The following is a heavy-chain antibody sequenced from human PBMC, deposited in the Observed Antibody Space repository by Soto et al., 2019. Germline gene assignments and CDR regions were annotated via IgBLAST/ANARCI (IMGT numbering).Heavy chain of an antibody. Sequence: QVQLVQSGAEVKKPGASVKVSCKASGYTFTSYGISWVRQAPGQGLEWMGWISAYNGNTNYAQKLQGRVTMTTDTSTSTAYMELRSLRSDDTAVYYCARVYVLWFVESTRGNWFDPWGQGTLVTVSS. CDR1: GYTFTSYG. CDR2: ISAYNGNT. CDR3: ARVYVLWFVESTRGNWFDP. V-gene: IGHV1-18*01. J-gene: IGHJ5*02. D-gene: IGHD3-10*01.